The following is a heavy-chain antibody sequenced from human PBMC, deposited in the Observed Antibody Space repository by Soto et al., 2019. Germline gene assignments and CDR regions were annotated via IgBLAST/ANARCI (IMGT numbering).Heavy chain of an antibody. V-gene: IGHV1-3*01. CDR2: INAGNGDT. CDR3: ARDWTHYDSSGPGDY. D-gene: IGHD3-22*01. CDR1: GYTFTGSY. Sequence: ASVKVSCKASGYTFTGSYMHWVRQAPGQGLEWMGWINAGNGDTKYSQKFQGRVTITRDTSASTAYMELSSLRSEDTAVYYCARDWTHYDSSGPGDYWGQGTLVTVSS. J-gene: IGHJ4*02.